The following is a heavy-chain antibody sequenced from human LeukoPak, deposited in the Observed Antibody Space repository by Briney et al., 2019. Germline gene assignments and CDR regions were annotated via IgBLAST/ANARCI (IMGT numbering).Heavy chain of an antibody. J-gene: IGHJ4*02. CDR1: GFTFDDYT. Sequence: PGGSLRLSCAASGFTFDDYTMHWVRHAPGKGLEWVSLISWDGGSTYYADSVKGRFTISRDNSKNSLYLQMNSLRTEDTALYYCAKDSSSGWGEYYFDYWGQGTLVTVSS. V-gene: IGHV3-43*01. CDR2: ISWDGGST. D-gene: IGHD6-19*01. CDR3: AKDSSSGWGEYYFDY.